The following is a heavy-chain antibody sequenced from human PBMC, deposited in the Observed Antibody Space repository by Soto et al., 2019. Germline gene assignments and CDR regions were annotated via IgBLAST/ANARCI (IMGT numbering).Heavy chain of an antibody. CDR3: AKVKSGRRQYYDFWSGYYRPFDY. CDR2: ISGSGGST. V-gene: IGHV3-23*01. CDR1: GFTFSSYA. J-gene: IGHJ4*02. Sequence: EVQLLESGGGLVQPGGSLRLSCAASGFTFSSYAMSWVRQAPGKGLEWVSAISGSGGSTYYADSVKGRFTISRDNSKNTLYLQMNSLGAEDTAVYYCAKVKSGRRQYYDFWSGYYRPFDYWGQGTLVTVSS. D-gene: IGHD3-3*01.